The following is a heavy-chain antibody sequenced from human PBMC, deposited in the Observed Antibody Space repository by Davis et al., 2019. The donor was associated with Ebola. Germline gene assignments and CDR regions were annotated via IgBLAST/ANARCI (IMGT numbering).Heavy chain of an antibody. CDR1: GYTFSGYY. CDR2: INPNSGGT. V-gene: IGHV1-2*02. J-gene: IGHJ5*01. CDR3: AREVFWYSSGWYDS. Sequence: AASVKVSCKASGYTFSGYYMHWVRQAPGQGLEWMGWINPNSGGTNYAQKFQGRVTMTRDTSISTAYMELSRLRSDDTAVYYCAREVFWYSSGWYDSWGQGTLVTVSS. D-gene: IGHD6-19*01.